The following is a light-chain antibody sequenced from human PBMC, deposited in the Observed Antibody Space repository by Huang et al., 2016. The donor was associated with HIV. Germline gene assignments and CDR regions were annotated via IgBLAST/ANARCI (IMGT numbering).Light chain of an antibody. CDR3: QQRSNFLT. Sequence: EIVLTQSPATLSLSPGERATLSCRASQSVSSYVAWYQQKPGQAPRLLIYDASNRATGIPARFSGSGSGTDFTLTISSLEPEDVAVYYCQQRSNFLTFGGGTKVEIK. CDR1: QSVSSY. CDR2: DAS. J-gene: IGKJ4*01. V-gene: IGKV3-11*01.